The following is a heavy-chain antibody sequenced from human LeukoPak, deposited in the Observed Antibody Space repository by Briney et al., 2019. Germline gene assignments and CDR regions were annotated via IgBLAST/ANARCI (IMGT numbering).Heavy chain of an antibody. J-gene: IGHJ2*01. D-gene: IGHD2-21*02. CDR1: GFTVSSNY. Sequence: PGGSLRLSCAASGFTVSSNYMSWVRQAPGKGLEWVSVIYSGGSTYYADSVKGRFTISRDNSKNTLYLQMNSLRAEDTAVYYCARFVVVTSWYFDLWGRGTLVTVSS. V-gene: IGHV3-66*01. CDR3: ARFVVVTSWYFDL. CDR2: IYSGGST.